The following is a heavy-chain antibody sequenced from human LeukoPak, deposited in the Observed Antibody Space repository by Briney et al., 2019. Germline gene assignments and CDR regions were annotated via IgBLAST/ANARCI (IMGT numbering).Heavy chain of an antibody. CDR2: ISGSGGST. CDR1: GFTFSSYA. CDR3: AKVPRVGSYYYDSSGYYPFDY. J-gene: IGHJ4*02. Sequence: GGSLRLSCAASGFTFSSYAMSWVRQAPGKGLEWVSAISGSGGSTYYADSVRGRFTISRDNSKNTLYLQMNSLRAEDTAVYYCAKVPRVGSYYYDSSGYYPFDYWGQGTLVTVSS. V-gene: IGHV3-23*01. D-gene: IGHD3-22*01.